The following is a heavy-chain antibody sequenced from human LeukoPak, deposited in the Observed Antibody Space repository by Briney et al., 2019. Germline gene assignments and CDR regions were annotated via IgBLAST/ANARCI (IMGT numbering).Heavy chain of an antibody. D-gene: IGHD3-3*01. Sequence: SETLSLTRAVSGGSISSSSYYWAWIRQSPGTGLEWIGSIYYSGSTYYNPSLKSRATISVDTSKNQISLKVSSVTAADSALYFCARQRTSGSASNLRVAQIDSWGQGTLVTVSS. CDR2: IYYSGST. J-gene: IGHJ4*02. CDR1: GGSISSSSYY. V-gene: IGHV4-39*01. CDR3: ARQRTSGSASNLRVAQIDS.